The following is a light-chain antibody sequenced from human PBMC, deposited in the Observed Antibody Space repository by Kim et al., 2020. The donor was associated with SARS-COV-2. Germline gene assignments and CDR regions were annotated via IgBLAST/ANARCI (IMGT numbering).Light chain of an antibody. J-gene: IGLJ2*01. CDR3: QVWDSSSDHSVV. CDR1: NIGSKS. Sequence: PGKTARITCGGNNIGSKSVHWYQQKPGQAPGLVVYDDSDRPSGIPERFSGSNSGNTATLTISRVEAGDEADYYCQVWDSSSDHSVVFGGGTQLTVL. CDR2: DDS. V-gene: IGLV3-21*03.